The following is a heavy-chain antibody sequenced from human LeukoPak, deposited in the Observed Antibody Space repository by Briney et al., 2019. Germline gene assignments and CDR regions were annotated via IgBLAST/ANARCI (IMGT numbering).Heavy chain of an antibody. J-gene: IGHJ4*02. CDR1: GFTLSGYW. V-gene: IGHV3-74*01. Sequence: GGSLRLSCAASGFTLSGYWIHWVRHAPGKGLVWVARINPDGSTTNYADSVKGRITISRDNARNTLYLQMNSLRAEDTAVYYCAKDELVVYSSGSHYGYWGQGTLVTVSS. CDR3: AKDELVVYSSGSHYGY. D-gene: IGHD6-19*01. CDR2: INPDGSTT.